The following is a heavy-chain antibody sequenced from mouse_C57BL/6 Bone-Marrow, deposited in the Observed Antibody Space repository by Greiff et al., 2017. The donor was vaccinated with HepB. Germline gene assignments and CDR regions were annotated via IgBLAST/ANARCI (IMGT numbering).Heavy chain of an antibody. Sequence: VQLQQSGAELVRPGASVKLSCKASGYTFTDYYINWVKQRPGHGLEWIARIYPGSGNTYYNEKFKGKATLTAEKSSSTAYMQLSSLTSEDSAVYFCARKGGYYPYAMDYWGQGTSVTVSS. CDR1: GYTFTDYY. V-gene: IGHV1-76*01. CDR3: ARKGGYYPYAMDY. CDR2: IYPGSGNT. D-gene: IGHD2-3*01. J-gene: IGHJ4*01.